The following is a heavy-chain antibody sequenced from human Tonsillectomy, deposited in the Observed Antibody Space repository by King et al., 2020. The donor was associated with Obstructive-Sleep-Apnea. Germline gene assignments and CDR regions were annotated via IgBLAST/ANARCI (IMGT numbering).Heavy chain of an antibody. Sequence: VQLVESGGGLVQPGGSLRLSCAASGFTFSSYSMNWVRQAPGKGLEWVSYISSSSSTIYYADSVKGRFTISSDNAKNSLYLQMNSLRAEDTAVYYCARDRTRRDWGQGTLVTVSS. V-gene: IGHV3-48*04. J-gene: IGHJ4*02. CDR1: GFTFSSYS. CDR2: ISSSSSTI. CDR3: ARDRTRRD. D-gene: IGHD1-7*01.